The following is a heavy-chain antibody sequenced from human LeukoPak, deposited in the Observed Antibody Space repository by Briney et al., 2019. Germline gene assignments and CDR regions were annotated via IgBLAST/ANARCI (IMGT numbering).Heavy chain of an antibody. CDR3: ARSSCLTLYSYGWCSHAFDI. J-gene: IGHJ3*02. CDR1: GGTFSSYA. Sequence: ASVKVSCKASGGTFSSYAISWVRQAPGQGLEWMGGIIPIFGTANYAQKFQGRVTITTDESTSTAYMELSSLRSEDTAVYYCARSSCLTLYSYGWCSHAFDIWGQGTMVTVSS. CDR2: IIPIFGTA. D-gene: IGHD5-18*01. V-gene: IGHV1-69*05.